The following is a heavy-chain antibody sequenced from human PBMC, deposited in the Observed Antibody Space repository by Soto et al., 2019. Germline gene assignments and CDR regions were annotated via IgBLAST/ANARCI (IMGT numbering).Heavy chain of an antibody. Sequence: PGGSLRLSCAASGSTFSSYSMNWVRQAPGKGLEWVSSISSSSSYIYYADSVKGRFTISRDNAKNSLYLQMNSLRAEDTAVYYSARDLEDTVMQDNYYYYYGRDVWGQGTTVTVSS. J-gene: IGHJ6*02. CDR2: ISSSSSYI. D-gene: IGHD5-18*01. CDR3: ARDLEDTVMQDNYYYYYGRDV. CDR1: GSTFSSYS. V-gene: IGHV3-21*01.